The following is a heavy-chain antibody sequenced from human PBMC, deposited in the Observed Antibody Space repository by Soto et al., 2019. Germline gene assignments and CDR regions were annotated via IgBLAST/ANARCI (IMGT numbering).Heavy chain of an antibody. V-gene: IGHV3-9*01. CDR2: ISWHRNII. J-gene: IGHJ4*02. CDR3: ANGGPDGFCSGGSCYFDF. CDR1: GFTFDDYA. Sequence: EVQLVESGGGLVQPGRSLILSCAASGFTFDDYAMHWVRRVPGKGLEWVSIISWHRNIIGYADPVKGRFTISRDNARDPLSLQMTSLPPEVTALYSCANGGPDGFCSGGSCYFDFWGQGALVTVSS. D-gene: IGHD2-15*01.